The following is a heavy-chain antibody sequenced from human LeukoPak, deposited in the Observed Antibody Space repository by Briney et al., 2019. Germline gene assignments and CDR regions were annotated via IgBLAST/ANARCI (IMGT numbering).Heavy chain of an antibody. J-gene: IGHJ4*02. CDR2: ISSSGSTI. D-gene: IGHD1-26*01. Sequence: GGSLRLSCAASGFTFSSYEMNWVRQAPGKGLEWVSYISSSGSTIYYADSVKGRFTISRDNAKNSLYLQMNSLRLEDTGVYYCASLDTAVGPTGYWGQGTLVIVSS. CDR3: ASLDTAVGPTGY. V-gene: IGHV3-48*03. CDR1: GFTFSSYE.